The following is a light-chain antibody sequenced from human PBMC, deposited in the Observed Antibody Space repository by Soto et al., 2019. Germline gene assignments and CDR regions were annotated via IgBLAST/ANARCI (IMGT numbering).Light chain of an antibody. Sequence: HVPQSHSTLSASVGDRVTITWRASQSISSWLAWYQQKPGKAPKLLIYDASSLESGVPSRFSGSGSGTEFTLTISSLQPDDFATYYCQQYNSYPWTFGQGTKVDIK. J-gene: IGKJ1*01. V-gene: IGKV1-5*01. CDR1: QSISSW. CDR3: QQYNSYPWT. CDR2: DAS.